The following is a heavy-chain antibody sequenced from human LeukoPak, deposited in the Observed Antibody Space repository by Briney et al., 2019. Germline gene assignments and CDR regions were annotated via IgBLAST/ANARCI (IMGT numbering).Heavy chain of an antibody. D-gene: IGHD5-18*01. V-gene: IGHV3-9*01. J-gene: IGHJ4*02. Sequence: GGSLRLSCVASGFTFDDYAMHWVRQAPGKGLEWVSAMSWNGDNIAYADSVKGRFTISRDNAKNSLYLQMNSLRAEDTAVYYCARDWEQYRYAVLDYWGQGTLVTVSS. CDR3: ARDWEQYRYAVLDY. CDR1: GFTFDDYA. CDR2: MSWNGDNI.